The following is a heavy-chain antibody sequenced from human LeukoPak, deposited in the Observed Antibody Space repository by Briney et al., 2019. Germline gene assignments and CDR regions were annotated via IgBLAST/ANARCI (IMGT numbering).Heavy chain of an antibody. D-gene: IGHD1-26*01. CDR3: ARVQKMGAYYKNAFDI. V-gene: IGHV1-18*01. CDR1: GYTFTDYG. J-gene: IGHJ3*02. CDR2: ISAYNGNT. Sequence: ASVKVSYKASGYTFTDYGFTWVRQAPGQGLEWMGWISAYNGNTNYAQKLQGRVTMTTDTSTSTAYMELRSLRSDDTAVYYCARVQKMGAYYKNAFDIWGQGTMVTVSS.